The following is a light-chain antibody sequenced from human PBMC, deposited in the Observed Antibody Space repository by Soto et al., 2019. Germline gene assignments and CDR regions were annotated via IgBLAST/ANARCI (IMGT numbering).Light chain of an antibody. CDR2: GAS. J-gene: IGKJ2*01. CDR3: QQYGSSPYT. CDR1: QSVSSSY. V-gene: IGKV3-20*01. Sequence: EIVLTQSPGTLSLSPGERATLSCRASQSVSSSYLAWYQKKPGQAPRLLIYGASSRATGIPDRISGGGSGTDLTLTISRLEPEDFAVYYCQQYGSSPYTFGQGTKLEIK.